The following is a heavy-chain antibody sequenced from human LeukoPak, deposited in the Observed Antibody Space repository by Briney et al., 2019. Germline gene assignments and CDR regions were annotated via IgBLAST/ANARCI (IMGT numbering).Heavy chain of an antibody. CDR1: GFTFSSYA. CDR2: ISGSGGST. CDR3: AKDPGGYEQVDY. J-gene: IGHJ4*02. D-gene: IGHD2-15*01. Sequence: GGSLRLSCAASGFTFSSYAMSWVRQAPGKGPEWVSAISGSGGSTYYADSVKGRFTISRDNSKNTLYLQMNSLRAEDTAVYYCAKDPGGYEQVDYWGQGTLVTVSS. V-gene: IGHV3-23*01.